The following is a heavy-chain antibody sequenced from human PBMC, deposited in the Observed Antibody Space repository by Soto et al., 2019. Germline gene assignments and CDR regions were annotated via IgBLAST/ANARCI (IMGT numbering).Heavy chain of an antibody. Sequence: QVQLVESGGGVVQPGRSLRLSCAASGFTFSSYGMHWVRQAPGKGLEWVAVISYDGSNKYYADSVKGRFTISRDNSKNTLYLQMNSLRAEDTAVYYCASMYSSSTDFDYWVQGTLVTVSS. J-gene: IGHJ4*02. CDR2: ISYDGSNK. CDR1: GFTFSSYG. V-gene: IGHV3-30*03. CDR3: ASMYSSSTDFDY. D-gene: IGHD6-13*01.